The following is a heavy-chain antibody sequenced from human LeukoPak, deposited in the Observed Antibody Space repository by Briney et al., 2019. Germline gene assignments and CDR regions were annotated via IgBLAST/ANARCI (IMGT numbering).Heavy chain of an antibody. CDR1: GYSFTSYW. V-gene: IGHV5-51*01. Sequence: GESLKISCKGSGYSFTSYWIGWVRQVPGKGLEWMGIIYPGDSATRYSPSFQGQVTISADKSISTAHLQWSSLRASDTAIYYCARPVGTTEAFDIWGQGTMVTVSS. D-gene: IGHD1-1*01. CDR3: ARPVGTTEAFDI. J-gene: IGHJ3*02. CDR2: IYPGDSAT.